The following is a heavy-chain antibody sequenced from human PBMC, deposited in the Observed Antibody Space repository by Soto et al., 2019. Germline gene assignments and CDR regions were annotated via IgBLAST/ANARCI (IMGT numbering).Heavy chain of an antibody. V-gene: IGHV1-69*13. CDR2: IIPIFGTA. J-gene: IGHJ3*02. CDR1: GYTFTSYG. CDR3: ARGDCSGGSCYSAAFDI. Sequence: GASVKVSSKASGYTFTSYGISWVRQAPGQGLEWMGGIIPIFGTANYAQKFQGRVTITADESTSTAYMELSSLRSEDTAVYYCARGDCSGGSCYSAAFDIWGQGTMVTVSS. D-gene: IGHD2-15*01.